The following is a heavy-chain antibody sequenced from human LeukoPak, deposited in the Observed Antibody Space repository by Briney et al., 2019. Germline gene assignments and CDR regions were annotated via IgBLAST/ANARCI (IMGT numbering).Heavy chain of an antibody. V-gene: IGHV3-48*04. Sequence: GGSLRLCCAASGFTFSRFSMNWVRQAPGKGLEWVSYISSSSGTIYYADSVKGRFTISRDNAKNSLYLQMNSLRAEDTAVYYCAKDRESVVVPAAHSYFDYWGQGTLVTVSS. CDR3: AKDRESVVVPAAHSYFDY. CDR1: GFTFSRFS. CDR2: ISSSSGTI. D-gene: IGHD2-2*01. J-gene: IGHJ4*02.